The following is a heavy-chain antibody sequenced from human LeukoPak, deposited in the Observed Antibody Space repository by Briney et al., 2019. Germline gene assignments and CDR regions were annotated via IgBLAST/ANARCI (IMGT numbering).Heavy chain of an antibody. V-gene: IGHV3-21*01. D-gene: IGHD1-26*01. Sequence: GGSLRLSCAASGFTFSSYSMNWVRQAPGKGLEWVSYITSSNYRYYADSVKGRFTISRDNAKNSLYLQMNSLRAEDMAVYYCARDFSGHLDYWGQGTLVTVSS. J-gene: IGHJ4*02. CDR2: ITSSNYR. CDR3: ARDFSGHLDY. CDR1: GFTFSSYS.